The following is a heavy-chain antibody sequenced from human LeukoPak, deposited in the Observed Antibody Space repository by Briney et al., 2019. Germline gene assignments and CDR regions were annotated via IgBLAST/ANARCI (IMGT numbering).Heavy chain of an antibody. CDR3: ARARDYDTLTGYYGYYYGMDV. V-gene: IGHV1-46*01. CDR2: INPSGGST. J-gene: IGHJ6*02. Sequence: GASVKVSCKASGYTFTSYYMHWVRQAPGQGLEWMGIINPSGGSTSYAQKFQGRVTMTRDTSTSTVYMELSSLRSEDTAVYYCARARDYDTLTGYYGYYYGMDVWGQGTTVTVSS. CDR1: GYTFTSYY. D-gene: IGHD3-9*01.